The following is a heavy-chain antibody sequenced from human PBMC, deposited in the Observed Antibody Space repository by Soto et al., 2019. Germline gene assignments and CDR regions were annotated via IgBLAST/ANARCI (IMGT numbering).Heavy chain of an antibody. D-gene: IGHD6-13*01. Sequence: QLHLVQSGAEVKKPGASVKVSCTASGYTFTSFGVSWVRQVPGQGLEWMGWISGYNGDTDYAQKFQGRVTMTTDRYTSTAYMEVRSLRSDDTAVYYCARDKPQPIVGYNYYYGMDVWGQGTTVTVSS. J-gene: IGHJ6*02. CDR3: ARDKPQPIVGYNYYYGMDV. V-gene: IGHV1-18*04. CDR2: ISGYNGDT. CDR1: GYTFTSFG.